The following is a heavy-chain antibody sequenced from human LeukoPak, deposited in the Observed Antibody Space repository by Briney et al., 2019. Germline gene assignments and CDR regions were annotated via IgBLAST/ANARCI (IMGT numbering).Heavy chain of an antibody. Sequence: GGSLRLSCAASGFTFRDYDMNWVRQAPGKGLEWVSSIGSGSSYIHYADSVKGRFTISRDNAKNSLFLQMNSLRAEDTAVYYCARVSQYYDNTGYSDWGQGTLVTVSS. CDR1: GFTFRDYD. CDR2: IGSGSSYI. CDR3: ARVSQYYDNTGYSD. V-gene: IGHV3-21*01. J-gene: IGHJ4*02. D-gene: IGHD3-22*01.